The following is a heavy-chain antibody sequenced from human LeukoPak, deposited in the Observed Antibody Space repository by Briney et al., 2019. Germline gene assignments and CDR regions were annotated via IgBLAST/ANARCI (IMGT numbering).Heavy chain of an antibody. CDR3: ASSREGSGTYLAYFDY. CDR2: IKQDEGEK. V-gene: IGHV3-7*01. CDR1: GFTFSSYW. J-gene: IGHJ4*02. D-gene: IGHD1-26*01. Sequence: GGSLRLSCAASGFTFSSYWMNWVRQAPGKGLEWVANIKQDEGEKYYVDSVKGRFTISRDNAKNSVYLQMNNLRAEDTALYYCASSREGSGTYLAYFDYWGQGSLVTVSS.